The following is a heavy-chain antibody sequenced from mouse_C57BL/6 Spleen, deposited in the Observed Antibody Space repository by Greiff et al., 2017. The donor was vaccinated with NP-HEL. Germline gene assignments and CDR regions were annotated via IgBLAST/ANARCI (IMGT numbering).Heavy chain of an antibody. CDR3: ARSNYEGYYFDY. CDR2: IDPSDSET. Sequence: QVQLKQPGAELVRPGSSVKLSCKASGYTFTSYWMHWVKQRPIQGLEWIGNIDPSDSETHYNQKFKDKATLTVDKSSSTAYMQLSSLTSEDSAVYYCARSNYEGYYFDYWGQGTTLTVSS. J-gene: IGHJ2*01. V-gene: IGHV1-52*01. CDR1: GYTFTSYW. D-gene: IGHD2-5*01.